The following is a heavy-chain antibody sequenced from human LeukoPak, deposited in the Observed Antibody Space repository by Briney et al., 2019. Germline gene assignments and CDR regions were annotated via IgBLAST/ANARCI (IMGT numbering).Heavy chain of an antibody. V-gene: IGHV3-66*01. CDR2: IYTGGST. J-gene: IGHJ6*02. CDR1: GFILSANY. D-gene: IGHD2-21*01. CDR3: ARAAYLSAMDV. Sequence: PGGSLRLSCEASGFILSANYMSWVRQAPGGGLEWVSVIYTGGSTQYADSVKGRFSISRDNSKNTLYLQMSSLRAEDTAVYYCARAAYLSAMDVWGQGTTVTVSS.